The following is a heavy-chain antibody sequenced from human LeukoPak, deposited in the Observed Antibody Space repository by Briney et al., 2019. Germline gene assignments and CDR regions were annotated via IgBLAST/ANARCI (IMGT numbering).Heavy chain of an antibody. V-gene: IGHV3-73*01. CDR3: TRRAKDDSSGYYST. CDR2: IRSKANSYVT. D-gene: IGHD3-22*01. CDR1: GFTFSGSA. Sequence: GGSLRLSCAASGFTFSGSAMHWVRQASGKGLEWVGRIRSKANSYVTAYAASVKGRFTISRDESKNTAYLQMNSLKTEDTAVYYCTRRAKDDSSGYYSTWGQGTLVTVSS. J-gene: IGHJ5*02.